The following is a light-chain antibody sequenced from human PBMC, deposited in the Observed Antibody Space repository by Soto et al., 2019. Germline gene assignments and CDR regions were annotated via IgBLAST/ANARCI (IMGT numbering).Light chain of an antibody. CDR2: GAF. CDR3: QQYNNWPRT. CDR1: ESISTN. J-gene: IGKJ1*01. V-gene: IGKV3-15*01. Sequence: EIVMTQSPATLSVSPGERASLSCRASESISTNLAWYQQKPGQAPRLLISGAFTRATGIPARFSGSGSGTEFTLTISSLQSEDFAVYHCQQYNNWPRTFGQGTKVEIK.